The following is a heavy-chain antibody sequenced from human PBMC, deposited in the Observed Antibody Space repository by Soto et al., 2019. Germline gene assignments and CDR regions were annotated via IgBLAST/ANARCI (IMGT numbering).Heavy chain of an antibody. CDR3: ARALGEPYGMDV. V-gene: IGHV4-34*01. D-gene: IGHD3-16*01. CDR2: INHSGST. CDR1: GSSFSGYY. J-gene: IGHJ6*02. Sequence: SETLSLTCAVHGSSFSGYYCSWICEPTRLGLERTREINHSGSTNYNSSLKSRVTISVDTSKNQFSLKLSSVTAADTAVYYCARALGEPYGMDVWGQGTTVS.